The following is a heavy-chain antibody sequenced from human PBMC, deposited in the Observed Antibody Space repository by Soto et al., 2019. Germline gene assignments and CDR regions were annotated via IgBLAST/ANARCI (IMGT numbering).Heavy chain of an antibody. CDR2: IKQDGSEK. CDR1: GFTFSSYW. Sequence: PGGSLRLSCAASGFTFSSYWMSWVRQAPGKGLEWVANIKQDGSEKYYVDSVKGRFTISRDNAKNSLYLQMNSLRAEDTAVYYCARDMGRQQLEGIDYWGQGTLVTAPQ. D-gene: IGHD6-13*01. J-gene: IGHJ4*02. V-gene: IGHV3-7*03. CDR3: ARDMGRQQLEGIDY.